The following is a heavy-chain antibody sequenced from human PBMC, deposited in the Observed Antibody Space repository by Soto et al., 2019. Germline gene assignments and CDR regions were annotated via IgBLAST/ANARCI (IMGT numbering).Heavy chain of an antibody. D-gene: IGHD1-26*01. V-gene: IGHV1-18*01. CDR3: ARVVGALGHRFDT. J-gene: IGHJ5*02. CDR1: GYTFTSYG. CDR2: ISAYKGNT. Sequence: QVQLVQSGGEVKKPGASVKVSCKASGYTFTSYGISWVRQAPGQGLEWVGRISAYKGNTNYAQKVQGSGTMTTDTSTMTAYMELRSLRSDDAAGYYCARVVGALGHRFDTWGQGTLVTVSS.